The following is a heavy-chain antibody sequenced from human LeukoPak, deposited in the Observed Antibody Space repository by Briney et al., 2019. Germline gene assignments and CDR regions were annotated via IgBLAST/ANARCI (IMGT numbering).Heavy chain of an antibody. J-gene: IGHJ3*02. CDR3: ANSGSWGPFDI. V-gene: IGHV3-23*01. D-gene: IGHD3-10*01. Sequence: GGSLRLSCAASVFTFNTYAMSWVRQAPGKGLEWVSSISGGGDTTNYADSVKGRFTISRDNSKNTLYLQMNSLRAEDTAVYYCANSGSWGPFDIWGQGTMVTVSS. CDR1: VFTFNTYA. CDR2: ISGGGDTT.